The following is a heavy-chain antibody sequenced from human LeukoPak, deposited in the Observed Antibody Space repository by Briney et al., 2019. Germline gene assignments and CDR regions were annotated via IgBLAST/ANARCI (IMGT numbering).Heavy chain of an antibody. CDR2: ISAYNGNT. J-gene: IGHJ4*02. CDR3: ARSGRFYSGYDPFDY. Sequence: ASVKVSCKASGYTFTSYGISWVRQAPGQGLEWMGWISAYNGNTNYAQKLQGGVTMTTDTSTSTAYMELRSLRSDDTAVYYCARSGRFYSGYDPFDYWGQGTLVTVSS. V-gene: IGHV1-18*01. CDR1: GYTFTSYG. D-gene: IGHD5-12*01.